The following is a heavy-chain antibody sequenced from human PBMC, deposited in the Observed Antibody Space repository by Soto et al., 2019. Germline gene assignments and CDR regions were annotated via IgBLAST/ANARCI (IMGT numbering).Heavy chain of an antibody. CDR1: GFTFSSYA. J-gene: IGHJ4*02. Sequence: GSLRLSCAASGFTFSSYAMTWVRQAPGKGLEWVSTISGTGTTTYYADSVKGRFTISRDNSKNTLYLQMNSLRTEDTAVYYCVKAVYLLDFDYWGQGTLVTVPQ. D-gene: IGHD2-8*01. CDR3: VKAVYLLDFDY. V-gene: IGHV3-23*01. CDR2: ISGTGTTT.